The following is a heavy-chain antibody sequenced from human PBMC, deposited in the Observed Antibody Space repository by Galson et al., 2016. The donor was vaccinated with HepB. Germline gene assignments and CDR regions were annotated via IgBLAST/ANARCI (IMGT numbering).Heavy chain of an antibody. J-gene: IGHJ3*02. CDR2: IYYTGTT. Sequence: SETLSLTCTGSGDSINTGNYYWAWIRQPPGKGLEWIATIYYTGTTSYNPSLKSRLTISVDTSYNQFSLHLNSVTAADTAVYYCARDLTGPAFDIWSQGTMVTVSS. V-gene: IGHV4-39*02. CDR1: GDSINTGNYY. CDR3: ARDLTGPAFDI.